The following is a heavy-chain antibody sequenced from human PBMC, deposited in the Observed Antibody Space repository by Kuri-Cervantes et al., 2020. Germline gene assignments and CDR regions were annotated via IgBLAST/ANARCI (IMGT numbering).Heavy chain of an antibody. V-gene: IGHV3-74*03. CDR1: GFTFSASW. J-gene: IGHJ4*02. CDR3: ARRPIGPIPFDY. CDR2: INTDGSTI. Sequence: GGSLRLSCAASGFTFSASWMHWVRQAPGKGLVWVPRINTDGSTIEYADSVKGRFTISRDNAKNPLYLQMNSLRAEDTAVYYCARRPIGPIPFDYWGQGTLVTVSS.